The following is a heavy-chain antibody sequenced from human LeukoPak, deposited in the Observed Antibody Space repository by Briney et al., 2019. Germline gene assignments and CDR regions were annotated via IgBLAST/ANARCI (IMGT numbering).Heavy chain of an antibody. D-gene: IGHD2-2*02. CDR2: IQYDGSNK. CDR3: ARVGCSSTSCYKYMDV. Sequence: GGSLRLSCAASGFTFSSYGMHWVRQAPGKGLEWVAFIQYDGSNKYYADSVKGRFTISRDNSKNTLYLQMNSLRAEDTAVYYCARVGCSSTSCYKYMDVWGKGTTVTVSS. J-gene: IGHJ6*03. CDR1: GFTFSSYG. V-gene: IGHV3-30*02.